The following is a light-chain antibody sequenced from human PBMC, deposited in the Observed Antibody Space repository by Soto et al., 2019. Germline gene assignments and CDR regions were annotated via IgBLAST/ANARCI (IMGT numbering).Light chain of an antibody. CDR3: QQYSSSPIT. V-gene: IGKV3-20*01. Sequence: QSPAFVAAYLRAGSTPASRASQSVSSYLAWYLQKPVQAPRLLIYVASNRATGILSRFSGGGSGTVFSLTISRLDPEDFPAYYCQQYSSSPITFGQGTRLEI. CDR1: QSVSSY. J-gene: IGKJ5*01. CDR2: VAS.